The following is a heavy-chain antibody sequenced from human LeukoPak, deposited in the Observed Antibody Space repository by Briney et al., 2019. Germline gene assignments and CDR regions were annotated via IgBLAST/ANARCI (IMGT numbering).Heavy chain of an antibody. CDR3: ARESGFFHFDY. D-gene: IGHD5-12*01. Sequence: GGSLRLSCAASGFTFSSYGMHWVRQAPGKGLEWVAVISYDGSNKYYADSVKGRFTISRDNSKNTLYLQMSSLRAEDTAVYYCARESGFFHFDYWGQGTLVTVSS. CDR2: ISYDGSNK. CDR1: GFTFSSYG. V-gene: IGHV3-30*03. J-gene: IGHJ4*02.